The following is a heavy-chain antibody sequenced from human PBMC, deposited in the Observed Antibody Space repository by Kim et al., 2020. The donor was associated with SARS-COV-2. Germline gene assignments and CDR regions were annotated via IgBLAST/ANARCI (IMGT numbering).Heavy chain of an antibody. CDR1: GFTFTSSA. D-gene: IGHD3-9*01. CDR2: IVVGSGNT. J-gene: IGHJ6*02. CDR3: AADHEEGYDILTGYYSDYGMDV. V-gene: IGHV1-58*01. Sequence: SVKVSCKASGFTFTSSAVQWVRQARGQRLEWIGWIVVGSGNTNYAQKFQERVTITRDMSTSTAYMELSSLRSEDTAVYYCAADHEEGYDILTGYYSDYGMDVGGQGTAVTVSS.